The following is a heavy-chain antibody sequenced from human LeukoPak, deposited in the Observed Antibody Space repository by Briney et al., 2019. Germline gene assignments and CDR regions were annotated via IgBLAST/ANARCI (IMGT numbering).Heavy chain of an antibody. D-gene: IGHD3-10*01. CDR1: GYTFTSYD. J-gene: IGHJ5*02. Sequence: ASVKVSCKASGYTFTSYDINWVRQATGQGLEWMGWMNPNSGNTGYAQKFQGRVTITRNTSISTAYMELSSLRSEDTAVYYCARAPRITMVRGVIYWFDPWGQGTPVTVSS. V-gene: IGHV1-8*03. CDR3: ARAPRITMVRGVIYWFDP. CDR2: MNPNSGNT.